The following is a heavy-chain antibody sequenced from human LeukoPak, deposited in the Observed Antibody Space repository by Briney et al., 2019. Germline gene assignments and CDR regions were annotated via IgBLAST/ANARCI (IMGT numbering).Heavy chain of an antibody. CDR3: ARAAWNGGGGFDP. J-gene: IGHJ5*02. V-gene: IGHV4-34*01. Sequence: PSETLSLTCGVYNGSFSGYYWSWIPKSPGKALESIGEVNHGGHTTYNPSLRSRVSISIDTSKNHFSLNLKSVAAADTAVYNCARAAWNGGGGFDPWGQGTLVTVSS. CDR1: NGSFSGYY. CDR2: VNHGGHT. D-gene: IGHD3-16*01.